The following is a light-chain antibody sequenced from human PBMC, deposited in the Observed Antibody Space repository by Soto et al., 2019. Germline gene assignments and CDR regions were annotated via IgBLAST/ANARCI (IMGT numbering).Light chain of an antibody. Sequence: SQLTQSPSTLSASAGDRVTITCRVSQTLNGWLAWYQHKPGKAPKLLIFKASNLQIGVPSRFSGSGSGTEFTLTISSLQPDDSATYYCQQYNNYSFNFGPGTKVEIK. CDR2: KAS. J-gene: IGKJ3*01. V-gene: IGKV1-5*03. CDR1: QTLNGW. CDR3: QQYNNYSFN.